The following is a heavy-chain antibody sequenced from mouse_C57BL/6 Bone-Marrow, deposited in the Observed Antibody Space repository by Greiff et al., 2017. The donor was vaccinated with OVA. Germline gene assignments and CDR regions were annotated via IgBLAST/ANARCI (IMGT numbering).Heavy chain of an antibody. CDR3: TPLLRSYYFDY. J-gene: IGHJ2*01. Sequence: EVKLEESGAELVRPGASVKLSCTASGFNIKDDYMHWVKQRPEQGLEWIGWIDPENGDTEYASKFQGKATITADTSSNTAYLQLSSLTSEDTAVYYCTPLLRSYYFDYWGQGTTLTVSS. CDR2: IDPENGDT. D-gene: IGHD1-1*01. V-gene: IGHV14-4*01. CDR1: GFNIKDDY.